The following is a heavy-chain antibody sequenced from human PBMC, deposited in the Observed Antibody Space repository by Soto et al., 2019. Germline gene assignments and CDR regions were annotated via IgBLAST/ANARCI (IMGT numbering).Heavy chain of an antibody. CDR3: AKDPRGGGGRGSFDI. CDR2: ISTSGGNT. CDR1: GFTFSSYA. Sequence: GGSLRLSCAASGFTFSSYAMSWVRQAPGKGLEWVSTISTSGGNTYYADSVKGRFTISRDNAKNTLYLQMNSLRAEDTAVYYCAKDPRGGGGRGSFDIWGQGTMVTVSS. V-gene: IGHV3-23*01. D-gene: IGHD2-21*01. J-gene: IGHJ3*02.